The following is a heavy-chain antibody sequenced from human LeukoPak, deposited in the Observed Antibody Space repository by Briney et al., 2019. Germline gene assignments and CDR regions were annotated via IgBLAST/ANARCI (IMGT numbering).Heavy chain of an antibody. D-gene: IGHD4-11*01. Sequence: GGSLRLSCAASAFTFSSYGMHWVRQAPGKGLEWVAFIRYDGSNKYYADSVKGRFTISRDNSKNTLYLQMNSLRAEDTAVYYCAKTPGTTTAYWGQGTLVTVSS. CDR3: AKTPGTTTAY. J-gene: IGHJ4*02. V-gene: IGHV3-30*02. CDR1: AFTFSSYG. CDR2: IRYDGSNK.